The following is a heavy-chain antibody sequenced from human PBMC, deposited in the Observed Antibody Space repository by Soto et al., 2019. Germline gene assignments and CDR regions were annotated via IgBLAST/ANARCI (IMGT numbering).Heavy chain of an antibody. CDR2: MNPNSGNT. J-gene: IGHJ6*03. V-gene: IGHV1-8*01. D-gene: IGHD3-10*01. CDR1: GYTFTSYD. CDR3: AREQVRGGSYYYYYYMDV. Sequence: ASVKVSCKASGYTFTSYDINWVRQATGQGLEWMGWMNPNSGNTGYAQKFQGRVTMTRNTSISTAYMELSSLRSEDTAVYYCAREQVRGGSYYYYYYMDVWGKGTTVTVSS.